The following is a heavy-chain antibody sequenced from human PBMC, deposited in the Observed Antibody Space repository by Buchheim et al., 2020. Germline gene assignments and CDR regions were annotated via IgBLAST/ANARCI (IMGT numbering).Heavy chain of an antibody. J-gene: IGHJ4*02. D-gene: IGHD3-22*01. Sequence: QVQLVESGGGVVQPGRSLRLSCAASGFTFSSYGMHWVRQAPGKGLEWVAVIWYDGSNKYYADSVKGRFTISRDNSKNTLYLQMNSLRAEDTAVYYCARGRITTTIIVHPLLSSDFDYWGQGTL. CDR1: GFTFSSYG. CDR3: ARGRITTTIIVHPLLSSDFDY. CDR2: IWYDGSNK. V-gene: IGHV3-33*01.